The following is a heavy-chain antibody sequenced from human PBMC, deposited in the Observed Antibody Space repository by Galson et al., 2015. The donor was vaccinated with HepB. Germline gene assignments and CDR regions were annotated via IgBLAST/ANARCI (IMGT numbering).Heavy chain of an antibody. CDR2: IGGSGDLT. CDR3: AKDSYYESSGYSSY. Sequence: SLRLSCAASGFTLSNYAMTWVRQAPGKGLEWVSSIGGSGDLTNYADSVKGRFTISRDTSKNRLYLQMNSLRAEDTAVYYCAKDSYYESSGYSSYWGQGTLVTVSS. J-gene: IGHJ4*02. D-gene: IGHD3-22*01. V-gene: IGHV3-23*01. CDR1: GFTLSNYA.